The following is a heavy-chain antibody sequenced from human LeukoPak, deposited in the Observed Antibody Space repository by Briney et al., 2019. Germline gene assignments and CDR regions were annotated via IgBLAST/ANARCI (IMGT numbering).Heavy chain of an antibody. CDR1: GFTFSSYA. CDR3: VRSGLRPLDS. D-gene: IGHD4-17*01. J-gene: IGHJ4*02. Sequence: GGSLRLSCAASGFTFSSYAMSWVRQAPGRGLEWVSATSGSGDKTYYADSVKGRFTISRDNTKNSVSLQMNSLTVEDTAVYYCVRSGLRPLDSWGQGTLVAVSS. V-gene: IGHV3-23*01. CDR2: TSGSGDKT.